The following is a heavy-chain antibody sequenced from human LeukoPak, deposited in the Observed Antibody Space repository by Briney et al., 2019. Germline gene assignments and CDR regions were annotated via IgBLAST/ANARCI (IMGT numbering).Heavy chain of an antibody. CDR3: ARDRSSLVF. V-gene: IGHV3-7*01. Sequence: GGSLRLSCAASGLKLSSYWMSWVRQAPGKGLEWVANIKPDGSEKYYVDSVKGRFTISRDNAKNSLHLQMNSLRAEDTAVYYCARDRSSLVFWDQGTLVTVSS. D-gene: IGHD2-2*01. J-gene: IGHJ4*02. CDR1: GLKLSSYW. CDR2: IKPDGSEK.